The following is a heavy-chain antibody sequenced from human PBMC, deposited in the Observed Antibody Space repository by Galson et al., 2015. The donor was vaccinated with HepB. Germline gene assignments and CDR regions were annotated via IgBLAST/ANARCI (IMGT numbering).Heavy chain of an antibody. CDR3: VRDAKMDTGIDYMDF. CDR2: IWYDGNSK. V-gene: IGHV3-33*01. J-gene: IGHJ6*03. Sequence: SLRLSCAASGFTFTNYGIHWVRQAPGKGLEWVAVIWYDGNSKQYADSVKGRFTISRDNSRNTVYLQMNTLRVEDTAVYYCVRDAKMDTGIDYMDFWGKGTTVTVPS. D-gene: IGHD5-18*01. CDR1: GFTFTNYG.